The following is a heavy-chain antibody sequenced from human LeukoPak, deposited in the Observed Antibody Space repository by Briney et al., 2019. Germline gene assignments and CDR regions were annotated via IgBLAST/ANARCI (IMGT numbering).Heavy chain of an antibody. CDR3: ASLYGSGPNWFVP. D-gene: IGHD3-10*01. CDR2: ISSSSATI. CDR1: GFTFSSYS. Sequence: PGGSLRLSCAASGFTFSSYSMNWVRQAPGKGLEWVSYISSSSATIYYADSVKGRFTISRDNAKNSPHLQMNSLRAEDTAVYYCASLYGSGPNWFVPWGQGTLVTVSS. J-gene: IGHJ5*02. V-gene: IGHV3-48*01.